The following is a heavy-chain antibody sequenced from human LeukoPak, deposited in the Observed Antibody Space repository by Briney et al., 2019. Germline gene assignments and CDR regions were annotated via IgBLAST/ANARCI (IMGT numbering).Heavy chain of an antibody. CDR2: INHSGST. D-gene: IGHD2-15*01. CDR3: ARGYCSGGSCHFDY. Sequence: SETLSLTCAVYGGSFSGYYWSWIRQPPGKGLEWIGEINHSGSTNYNPSLKSRVIISVDTSKNQFSLKLSSVTAADTAVYYCARGYCSGGSCHFDYWGQGTLVTVSS. V-gene: IGHV4-34*01. CDR1: GGSFSGYY. J-gene: IGHJ4*02.